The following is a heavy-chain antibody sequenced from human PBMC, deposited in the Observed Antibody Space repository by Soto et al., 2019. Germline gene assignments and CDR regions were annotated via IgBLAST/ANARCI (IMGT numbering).Heavy chain of an antibody. D-gene: IGHD2-2*01. V-gene: IGHV4-59*12. J-gene: IGHJ5*02. CDR2: IHYSGST. Sequence: SLSLTFTVSGASISSYYWSWIRQPPGKGLEWIGYIHYSGSTTYNPSLKSRVSVSVDTSKNQFSLKLSSVTAADTAVYYCARVPDRWGQG. CDR1: GASISSYY. CDR3: ARVPDR.